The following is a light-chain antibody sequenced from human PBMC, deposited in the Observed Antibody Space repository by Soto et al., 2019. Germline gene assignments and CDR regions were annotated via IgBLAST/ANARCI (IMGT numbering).Light chain of an antibody. CDR3: QQSYDNSVT. CDR2: AAS. CDR1: HSIDRY. V-gene: IGKV1-39*01. J-gene: IGKJ1*01. Sequence: DIPMTQSPSSLSASVGDRVTITCRASHSIDRYLNWYQQKTGKXPXPLINAASSLQSGVPSRFSGGGSGTDFTLTISSLQPEDVATYYCQQSYDNSVTFGQGPRWIS.